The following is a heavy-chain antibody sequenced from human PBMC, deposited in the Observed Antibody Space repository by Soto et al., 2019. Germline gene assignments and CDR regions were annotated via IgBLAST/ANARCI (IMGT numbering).Heavy chain of an antibody. CDR1: GFTFTNYD. V-gene: IGHV3-23*01. CDR2: ISGSGSST. D-gene: IGHD1-26*01. Sequence: EVQLLESGGGLVQPGGSLRLSCAASGFTFTNYDMSWVRQAPGKGLEWASAISGSGSSTYYADSVKGRFTISRDNSENTLFLQMNSLRAEDTAVYYCAYFTALNYYYGMEVWGQGTTVTVSS. CDR3: AYFTALNYYYGMEV. J-gene: IGHJ6*02.